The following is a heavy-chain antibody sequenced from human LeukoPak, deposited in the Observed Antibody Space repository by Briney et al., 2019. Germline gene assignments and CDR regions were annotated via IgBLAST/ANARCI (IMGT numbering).Heavy chain of an antibody. Sequence: SETLSLTCTVSGGSTSSSSYYWGWIRQPPGKGLEWIGSIYYSGSTYYNPSLKSRVTISVDTSKNQFSLKLSSVTAADTAVYYCARDYPHYEWLRSNNWFDPWGQGTLVTVSS. CDR3: ARDYPHYEWLRSNNWFDP. CDR2: IYYSGST. J-gene: IGHJ5*02. D-gene: IGHD5-12*01. CDR1: GGSTSSSSYY. V-gene: IGHV4-39*07.